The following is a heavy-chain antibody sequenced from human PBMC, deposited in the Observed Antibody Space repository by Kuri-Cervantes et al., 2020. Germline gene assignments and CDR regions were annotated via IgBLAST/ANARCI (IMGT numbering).Heavy chain of an antibody. V-gene: IGHV1-18*01. Sequence: ASVKVSCKASGYTFTSEGITWVRRAPGQGLEWMGWIRAYNGNTNYAQKLQGRVTMTTDTSTSTAYMELRSLRSDDTAVYYCARSPYYYGSGSYYIKDNIWAANYYYYGMDVWGQGTTVTVSS. D-gene: IGHD3-10*01. CDR2: IRAYNGNT. CDR1: GYTFTSEG. CDR3: ARSPYYYGSGSYYIKDNIWAANYYYYGMDV. J-gene: IGHJ6*02.